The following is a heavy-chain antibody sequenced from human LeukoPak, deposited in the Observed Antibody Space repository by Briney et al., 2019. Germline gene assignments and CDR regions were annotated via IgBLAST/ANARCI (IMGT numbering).Heavy chain of an antibody. V-gene: IGHV3-30*18. CDR1: GFTFSSYG. Sequence: GGSLRLSCAASGFTFSSYGMHWVRQAPGKGLEWVAVISYDGSNKYYADSVKGRFTISRDNSKNTLYLQMSSLRTEDTAVYYCVKGAYGEGNWGQGTLVTVSS. J-gene: IGHJ4*02. CDR2: ISYDGSNK. D-gene: IGHD3-10*01. CDR3: VKGAYGEGN.